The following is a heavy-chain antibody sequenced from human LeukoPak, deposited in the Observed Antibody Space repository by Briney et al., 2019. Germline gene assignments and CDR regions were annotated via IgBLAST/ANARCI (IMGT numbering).Heavy chain of an antibody. CDR3: TTAPSALDY. V-gene: IGHV3-23*01. J-gene: IGHJ4*02. CDR2: ISCSGGST. Sequence: GGSRRLSCAASGFTFSSYAMSWVRQAAGKGLEWVSAISCSGGSTYYADSVKGRFTISSDNSKNTLYLQMNSLKTEDTAVYYCTTAPSALDYWGQGTLVTVSS. CDR1: GFTFSSYA.